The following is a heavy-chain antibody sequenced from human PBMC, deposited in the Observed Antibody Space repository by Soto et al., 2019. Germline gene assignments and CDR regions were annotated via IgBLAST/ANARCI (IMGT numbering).Heavy chain of an antibody. CDR2: IKSKTDGGTT. Sequence: PGGSLRLSCAASGFTFSNAWMSWVRQAPGKGLEWVGRIKSKTDGGTTDYAAPVKGRFTISRGDSKNTLYLQMNSLKTEDTAVYYCTTVDCSGGSCYPGPFYWGQGTLVTVSS. CDR3: TTVDCSGGSCYPGPFY. V-gene: IGHV3-15*01. D-gene: IGHD2-15*01. CDR1: GFTFSNAW. J-gene: IGHJ4*02.